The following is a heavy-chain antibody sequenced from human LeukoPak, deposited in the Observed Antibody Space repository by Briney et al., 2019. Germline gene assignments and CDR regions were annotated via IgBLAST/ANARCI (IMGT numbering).Heavy chain of an antibody. CDR2: ISGSGGST. D-gene: IGHD3-10*01. CDR1: GFTFSSYA. Sequence: GGSLRLSCAASGFTFSSYAMSWVRQAPGKGLEWVSAISGSGGSTYYADSVKGRFTISRGNSKNTLYLQMNSLRAEDTAIYYCAKDRAPPPYYYYGMDVWGQGTTVTVSS. V-gene: IGHV3-23*01. CDR3: AKDRAPPPYYYYGMDV. J-gene: IGHJ6*02.